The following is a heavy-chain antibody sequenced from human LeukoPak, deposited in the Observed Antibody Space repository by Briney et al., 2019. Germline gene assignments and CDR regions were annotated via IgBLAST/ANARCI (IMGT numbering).Heavy chain of an antibody. V-gene: IGHV4-39*07. D-gene: IGHD1-14*01. J-gene: IGHJ5*02. Sequence: SSETLSLTCKVSGDSISRSTYYWGWIRLPPGKGLEWIGNIYYNGSTYYNPSLKSRVTILVDTSKNQFSLRLRSVTAADTAVYYCVGDTEAGNWFDPWGQGTLVTVSS. CDR1: GDSISRSTYY. CDR3: VGDTEAGNWFDP. CDR2: IYYNGST.